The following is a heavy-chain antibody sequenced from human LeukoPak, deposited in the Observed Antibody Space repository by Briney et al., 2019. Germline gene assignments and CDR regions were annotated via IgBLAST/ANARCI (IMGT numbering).Heavy chain of an antibody. CDR1: GYSISKGYY. CDR3: ARQHDSYYYYYIDV. J-gene: IGHJ6*03. V-gene: IGHV4-38-2*01. Sequence: KPSQTLSLTCAVSGYSISKGYYRGSIWHPPGRGLGWIGSLYNSDGAYYNTCPWSRVYMSGDTSKNQFSLTLSFVTAADTAVYYCARQHDSYYYYYIDVWGSGTTVTVSS. CDR2: LYNSDGA.